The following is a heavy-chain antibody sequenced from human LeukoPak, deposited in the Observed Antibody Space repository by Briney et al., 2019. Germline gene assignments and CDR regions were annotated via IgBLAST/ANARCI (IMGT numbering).Heavy chain of an antibody. CDR1: GGSISSGDYY. V-gene: IGHV4-30-4*01. Sequence: SQTLSLTCTVSGGSISSGDYYWSWIRQPPGKGLEWIGYIYYSGSTYYNPSLKSRVTISVDTSKNQFSLKLSSVTAADTAVYYCARFHVYGSGSYTDYWGQGTLVTVSS. CDR3: ARFHVYGSGSYTDY. J-gene: IGHJ4*02. D-gene: IGHD3-10*01. CDR2: IYYSGST.